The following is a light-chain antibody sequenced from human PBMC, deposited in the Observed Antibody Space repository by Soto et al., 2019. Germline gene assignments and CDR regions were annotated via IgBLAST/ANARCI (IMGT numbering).Light chain of an antibody. Sequence: EIVLTQSPGTLSLSPGERVTLSCRASQSVTRSFLAWYQQKPGQAPRLLINGASSRATGIPDRFSGSGSGTDFTLTSSRLEPEDFAVYYCHQYGSSPQAFGPGTKVDIK. CDR2: GAS. J-gene: IGKJ3*01. CDR3: HQYGSSPQA. CDR1: QSVTRSF. V-gene: IGKV3-20*01.